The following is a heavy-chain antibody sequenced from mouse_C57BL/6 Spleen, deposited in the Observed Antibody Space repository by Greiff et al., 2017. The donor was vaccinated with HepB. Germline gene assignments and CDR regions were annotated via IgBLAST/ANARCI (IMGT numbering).Heavy chain of an antibody. J-gene: IGHJ3*01. CDR2: ISYDGSN. Sequence: EVQLVESGPGLVKPSQSLSLTCSVTGYSITSGYYWNWIRQFPGNKLEWMGYISYDGSNNYNPSLKNRISITRDTSKNQFFLKLNSVTTEDTATYYCARDGYYGGTVAYWGQGTLVTVSA. CDR1: GYSITSGYY. D-gene: IGHD2-3*01. CDR3: ARDGYYGGTVAY. V-gene: IGHV3-6*01.